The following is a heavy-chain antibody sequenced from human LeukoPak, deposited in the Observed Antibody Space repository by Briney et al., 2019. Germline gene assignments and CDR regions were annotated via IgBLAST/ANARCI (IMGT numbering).Heavy chain of an antibody. Sequence: SETLSLTCTVSGGSISSSSYYWGWIRQPPGKGLEWIGSIYYSGSTYYNPSLKSRVTISVDTSKNQFSLKLSSVTAADTAVYYCARPAGRAYCGGDCVRHWFDPWGQGTLVTVPS. CDR1: GGSISSSSYY. J-gene: IGHJ5*02. CDR3: ARPAGRAYCGGDCVRHWFDP. D-gene: IGHD2-21*02. V-gene: IGHV4-39*01. CDR2: IYYSGST.